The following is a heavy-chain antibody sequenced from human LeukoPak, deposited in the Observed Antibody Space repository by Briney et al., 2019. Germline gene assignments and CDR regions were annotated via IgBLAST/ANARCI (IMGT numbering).Heavy chain of an antibody. D-gene: IGHD3-10*01. J-gene: IGHJ4*02. CDR1: GFTFSSYA. CDR3: AKREGTGNRITMVRGVIGGLPDY. V-gene: IGHV3-23*01. CDR2: ISGSGGST. Sequence: GGSLRLSCAASGFTFSSYAMSWVRQAPGKGLEWVSAISGSGGSTYYADSVKGRFTISRDNSKNTLYLQMNSLRAEDTAVYYCAKREGTGNRITMVRGVIGGLPDYWGQGTLVTVSS.